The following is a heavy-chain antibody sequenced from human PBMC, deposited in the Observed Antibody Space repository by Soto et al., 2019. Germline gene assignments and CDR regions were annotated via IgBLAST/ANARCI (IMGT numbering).Heavy chain of an antibody. CDR3: ARSFGETLPIDY. CDR2: IYWNDDK. CDR1: GFSLSTSGVG. Sequence: SGPTLVNPTQPLTLTCTFSGFSLSTSGVGVGWIRQPPGKALEWLALIYWNDDKRYSPSLKSRLTITKDTSKNQVVLTMTNMDPVDTATYYCARSFGETLPIDYWGQGTLVTVSS. J-gene: IGHJ4*02. D-gene: IGHD3-10*01. V-gene: IGHV2-5*01.